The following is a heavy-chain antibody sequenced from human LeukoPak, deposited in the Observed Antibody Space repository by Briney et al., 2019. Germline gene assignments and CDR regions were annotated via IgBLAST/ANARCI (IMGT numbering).Heavy chain of an antibody. J-gene: IGHJ5*02. D-gene: IGHD6-19*01. Sequence: ASVKVSCKASGGTFSSYAISWVRQAPGQGLEWMGRIIPIFGTANYAQKFQGRVTITTDESTSTAYMELSSLRSEDTAVYYCARDASSGWKPSWFDPWGQGTLVTVSS. CDR3: ARDASSGWKPSWFDP. CDR2: IIPIFGTA. V-gene: IGHV1-69*05. CDR1: GGTFSSYA.